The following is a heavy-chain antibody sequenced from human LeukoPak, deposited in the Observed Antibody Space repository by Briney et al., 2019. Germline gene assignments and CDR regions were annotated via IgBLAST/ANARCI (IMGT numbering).Heavy chain of an antibody. D-gene: IGHD2-2*01. V-gene: IGHV4-39*01. Sequence: PSETLSLTCTVSGGSISSSNYYWGWIRQPPGKGLEWIGSIYYSGSTYYNPSLKSRVTISVDTSKNQFSLKLSSVTAADTAMYYCARHRWGCSSTSCYDYFDYWGQGTLVTVSS. J-gene: IGHJ4*02. CDR2: IYYSGST. CDR3: ARHRWGCSSTSCYDYFDY. CDR1: GGSISSSNYY.